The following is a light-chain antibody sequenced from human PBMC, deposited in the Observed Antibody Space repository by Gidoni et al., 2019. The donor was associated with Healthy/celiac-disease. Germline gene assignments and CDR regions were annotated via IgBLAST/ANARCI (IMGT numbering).Light chain of an antibody. V-gene: IGKV3-15*01. Sequence: EIAVTKPQATLSVSLGETATLSCRASQSVSSNLACYQHKPGQAPRLLIYGASTRATGIPARFSGSGSGTEFTLTISSLHSEDFAFYYCQRYKNCPPFTFGAGTKVDIK. J-gene: IGKJ3*01. CDR3: QRYKNCPPFT. CDR1: QSVSSN. CDR2: GAS.